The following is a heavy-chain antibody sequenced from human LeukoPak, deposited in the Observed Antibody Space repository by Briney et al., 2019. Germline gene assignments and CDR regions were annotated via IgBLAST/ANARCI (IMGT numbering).Heavy chain of an antibody. V-gene: IGHV3-9*01. J-gene: IGHJ4*02. CDR1: GFTLDDYA. D-gene: IGHD3-10*01. Sequence: GGSLSLSCAASGFTLDDYARHWFRQAPGKGLDWVSGISWNSGSIGYADSVKGRFTISRDNAKNSLYLQMNSLRAEDTALYYCAKDISGSGSYYIDYWGQGTLVTVSS. CDR2: ISWNSGSI. CDR3: AKDISGSGSYYIDY.